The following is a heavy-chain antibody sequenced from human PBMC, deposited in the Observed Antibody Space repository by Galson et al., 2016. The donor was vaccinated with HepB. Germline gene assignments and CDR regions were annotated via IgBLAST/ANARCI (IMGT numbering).Heavy chain of an antibody. CDR2: FDPDDGET. Sequence: SVKVSCKVSGYTLTELSMHWVRQAPGKGLEWMGGFDPDDGETIYAQKFQGRVTMTEDTSTDTAYMVLSSLRSEDTAVYYCATGEQMEGRPDMRTPLPHFDPWGQGTLVTVSS. D-gene: IGHD1-1*01. J-gene: IGHJ5*02. V-gene: IGHV1-24*01. CDR3: ATGEQMEGRPDMRTPLPHFDP. CDR1: GYTLTELS.